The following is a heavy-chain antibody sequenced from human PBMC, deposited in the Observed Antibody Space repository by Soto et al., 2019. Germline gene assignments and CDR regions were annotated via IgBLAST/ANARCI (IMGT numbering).Heavy chain of an antibody. CDR2: IHYSGSI. D-gene: IGHD2-21*02. CDR1: GGSIRSYC. V-gene: IGHV4-59*12. CDR3: AREDDGGDRDYYGLDV. J-gene: IGHJ6*02. Sequence: PSETLSLTCTVSGGSIRSYCWTWIRQSPGKGLEWIGYIHYSGSIIYNPSFKSRVTISVDTSKNQFSLQLSSVTAADTAMYFCAREDDGGDRDYYGLDVWGQGTTVTVSS.